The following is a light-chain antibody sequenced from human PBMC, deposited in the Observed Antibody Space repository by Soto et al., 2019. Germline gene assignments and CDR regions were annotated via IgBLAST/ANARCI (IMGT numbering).Light chain of an antibody. CDR1: SSDVGGYNY. V-gene: IGLV2-14*01. Sequence: QSALTQPASVSGSPGQSITISCTGTSSDVGGYNYVSWYQQHPGKAPKLMIYDVSNRPSGVSNRFSGSKSCNTASLTISGLQAEDEADYSCSSYTSSSTLVFGTGTKVTVL. CDR3: SSYTSSSTLV. CDR2: DVS. J-gene: IGLJ1*01.